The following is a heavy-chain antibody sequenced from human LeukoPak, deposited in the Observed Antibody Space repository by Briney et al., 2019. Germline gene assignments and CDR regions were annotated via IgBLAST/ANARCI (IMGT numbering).Heavy chain of an antibody. CDR3: ARVGAWELQRVFDY. CDR2: IKQGGSES. CDR1: GFTFTDYW. D-gene: IGHD1-26*01. J-gene: IGHJ4*02. V-gene: IGHV3-7*01. Sequence: GGSLRLSCAASGFTFTDYWMTWVPQVPGKGLEWVANIKQGGSESYYVDSVKGRFTISRENAKNSLYLQMDSLRVDDTAVYYCARVGAWELQRVFDYWGQGTLVTVSS.